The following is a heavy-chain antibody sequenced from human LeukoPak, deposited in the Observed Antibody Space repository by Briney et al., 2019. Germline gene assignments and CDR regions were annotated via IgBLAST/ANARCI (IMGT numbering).Heavy chain of an antibody. CDR3: ARARGWALKVATIKTRLYFDY. D-gene: IGHD5-12*01. Sequence: SETLSLTCAAYGGSFSGYYWSWIRQPPGKGLEWIGEINHSGSTNYNPSLKSRVTISVDTSKNQFSLKLSSVTAADTAVYYCARARGWALKVATIKTRLYFDYWGQGTLVTVSS. V-gene: IGHV4-34*01. J-gene: IGHJ4*02. CDR1: GGSFSGYY. CDR2: INHSGST.